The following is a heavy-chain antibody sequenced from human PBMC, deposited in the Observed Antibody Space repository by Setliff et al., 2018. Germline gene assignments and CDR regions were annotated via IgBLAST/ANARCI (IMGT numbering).Heavy chain of an antibody. Sequence: SETLSLTCTVSGGSMGSYYWTWIRRSAGKGLEWIGRVYTTGSTALNPSLNSRVTMSLDKSKNQFSLKLYSVTAADTAVYFCARVRITPYCMDVWGKGTTVTVSS. CDR1: GGSMGSYY. CDR2: VYTTGST. D-gene: IGHD3-10*01. CDR3: ARVRITPYCMDV. J-gene: IGHJ6*03. V-gene: IGHV4-4*07.